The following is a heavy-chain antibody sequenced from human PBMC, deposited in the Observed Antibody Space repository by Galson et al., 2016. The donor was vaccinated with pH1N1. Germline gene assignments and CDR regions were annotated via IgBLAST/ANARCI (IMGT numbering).Heavy chain of an antibody. CDR1: GYRFTSYW. D-gene: IGHD4-17*01. CDR3: ARQYDFGDYRGNAFDI. CDR2: VNPGGSTI. V-gene: IGHV5-51*03. Sequence: SGAEVKQPGESLKISCKASGYRFTSYWIAWVRQVPGKGLEWVGVVNPGGSTIRYGPPFQGQVTILSDKSINTAYLQWISLKASDTATYYCARQYDFGDYRGNAFDIWGQGTMVIVSS. J-gene: IGHJ3*02.